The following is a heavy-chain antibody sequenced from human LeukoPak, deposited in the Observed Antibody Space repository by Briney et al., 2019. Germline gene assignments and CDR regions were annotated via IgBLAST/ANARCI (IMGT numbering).Heavy chain of an antibody. J-gene: IGHJ4*02. CDR1: EFTFDDYA. Sequence: PGGSLRLSCAASEFTFDDYAMHWVRQAPGKGLEWVSGISWNSGSIGYADSVKGRFTISRDNAKNSLYLQMNSLRAEDTALYYCAKSRYSSSPYYFDYWGQGTLVTVSS. CDR3: AKSRYSSSPYYFDY. V-gene: IGHV3-9*01. CDR2: ISWNSGSI. D-gene: IGHD6-6*01.